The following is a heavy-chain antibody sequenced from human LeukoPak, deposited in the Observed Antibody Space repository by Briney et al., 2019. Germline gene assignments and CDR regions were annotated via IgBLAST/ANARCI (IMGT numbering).Heavy chain of an antibody. Sequence: PSQTLSLTCTVSGGSISSGDYYWSWIRQPPGKGLEWIGYIYYSGSTYYNPSLKSRVTISVDTSKNQFSLKLSSVTAADTAVYYCARVVGWFGELSLDYRGQGTLVTVSS. D-gene: IGHD3-10*01. J-gene: IGHJ4*02. V-gene: IGHV4-30-4*08. CDR1: GGSISSGDYY. CDR2: IYYSGST. CDR3: ARVVGWFGELSLDY.